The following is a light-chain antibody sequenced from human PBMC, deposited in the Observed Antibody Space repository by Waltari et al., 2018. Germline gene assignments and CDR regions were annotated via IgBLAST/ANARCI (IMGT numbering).Light chain of an antibody. V-gene: IGLV2-14*01. CDR1: SSDVGGYNY. CDR2: EVS. CDR3: SSYTSSSTPLYF. Sequence: QSALTQPASVSGSPGQSITISCTGTSSDVGGYNYVSWYQQHPGKAPQLMIYEVSNRPSGVSNRFSGSKSGNTASLTISGLQAEDEADYYCSSYTSSSTPLYFFGTGTKVTVL. J-gene: IGLJ1*01.